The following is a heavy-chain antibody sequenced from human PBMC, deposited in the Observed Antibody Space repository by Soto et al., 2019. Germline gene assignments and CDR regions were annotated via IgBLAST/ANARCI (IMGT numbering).Heavy chain of an antibody. CDR2: ISPASRYP. J-gene: IGHJ4*02. CDR3: VRGGGGGRFDS. Sequence: GGPLRLSCAGSGFTFGDSYMTWIPQAPGKGLESLSYISPASRYPASADPVKGRFTIARDNAKRALYLQMMSLTAEDTDFYYCVRGGGGGRFDSWGQGTMVTVSS. V-gene: IGHV3-11*06. CDR1: GFTFGDSY. D-gene: IGHD2-15*01.